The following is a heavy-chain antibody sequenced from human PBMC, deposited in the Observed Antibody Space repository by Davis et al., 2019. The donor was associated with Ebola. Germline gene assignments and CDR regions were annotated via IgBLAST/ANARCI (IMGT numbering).Heavy chain of an antibody. CDR1: GYTFTSYA. CDR3: ARSWANLDY. Sequence: AASVKVSCKASGYTFTSYAMHWVRQAPGQRLEWMGWINAGNGNTKYSQKFQGRVTMTRDKSTSTVYMELSSLRSEDTAVYYCARSWANLDYWGQGTLVTVSS. V-gene: IGHV1-3*01. J-gene: IGHJ4*02. CDR2: INAGNGNT. D-gene: IGHD6-13*01.